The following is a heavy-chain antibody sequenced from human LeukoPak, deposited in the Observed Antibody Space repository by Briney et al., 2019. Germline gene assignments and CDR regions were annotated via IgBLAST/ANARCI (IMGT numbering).Heavy chain of an antibody. CDR3: ARHTWSGYDLGDY. V-gene: IGHV5-51*01. CDR2: IYPGDSDD. CDR1: GHSFTSYW. J-gene: IGHJ4*02. D-gene: IGHD5-12*01. Sequence: GESLKISCKGSGHSFTSYWIGWVRQMPGKGLEWMGTIYPGDSDDRYSPAFQGQVTISADKSISTAYLQWSSLRASDTAMYYCARHTWSGYDLGDYWGQGTLVTVSS.